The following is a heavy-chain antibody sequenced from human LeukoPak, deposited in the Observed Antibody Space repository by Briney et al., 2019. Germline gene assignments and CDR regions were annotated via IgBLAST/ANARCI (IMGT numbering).Heavy chain of an antibody. V-gene: IGHV4-39*07. J-gene: IGHJ6*04. D-gene: IGHD3-22*01. Sequence: SDTLSLTCTVSGDSISSGKYYWVWIRQPPGKGLEWIGEINHSGSTNYNPSLKSRVTISVDTSKNQFSLKLSSVTAADTAVYYCARDSSSGYYSGPMDVWGKGTTVTVSS. CDR2: INHSGST. CDR3: ARDSSSGYYSGPMDV. CDR1: GDSISSGKYY.